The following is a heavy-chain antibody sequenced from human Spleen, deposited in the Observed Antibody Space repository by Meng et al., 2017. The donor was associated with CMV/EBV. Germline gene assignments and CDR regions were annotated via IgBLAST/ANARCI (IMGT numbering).Heavy chain of an antibody. CDR1: GYSFSSYW. V-gene: IGHV5-51*01. Sequence: CKGSGYSFSSYWIGWVRQMPGKGLEWMGIMYPGDSDTRYSPSFEGQVTMSADKSINTAYLQWSSLEASDTAMYYCARRGSAWFYDYWGQGTLVTVSS. CDR3: ARRGSAWFYDY. D-gene: IGHD6-13*01. J-gene: IGHJ4*02. CDR2: MYPGDSDT.